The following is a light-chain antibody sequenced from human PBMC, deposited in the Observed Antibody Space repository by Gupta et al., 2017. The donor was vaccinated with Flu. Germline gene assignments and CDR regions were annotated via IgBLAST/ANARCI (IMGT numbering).Light chain of an antibody. CDR2: DAS. Sequence: VLTQSPASLSLSPGERATLSCRASQSISASLAWYRQKVGQPPRLLIYDASTRATGIKARFSGSGDGTDFTLTISSREPEDFAVYYCQHRIVGHPFGTFGQGTKVEIK. CDR3: QHRIVGHPFGT. J-gene: IGKJ1*01. V-gene: IGKV3-11*01. CDR1: QSISAS.